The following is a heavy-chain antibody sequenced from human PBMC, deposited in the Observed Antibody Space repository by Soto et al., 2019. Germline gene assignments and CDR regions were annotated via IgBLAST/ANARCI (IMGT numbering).Heavy chain of an antibody. Sequence: SETLSLTCAVHGGSFSGYYWTWIRQPPGTGLEWIGEINHSGSTNYNPSLKSRVTISVDTSKNQFSLKLTSVTAADTAVYYCARDKITGLFDYWAQGTLVPVSS. CDR1: GGSFSGYY. CDR3: ARDKITGLFDY. J-gene: IGHJ4*02. CDR2: INHSGST. V-gene: IGHV4-34*01. D-gene: IGHD2-8*02.